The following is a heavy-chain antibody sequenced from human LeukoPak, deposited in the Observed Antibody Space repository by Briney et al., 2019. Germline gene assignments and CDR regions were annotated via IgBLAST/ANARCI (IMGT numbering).Heavy chain of an antibody. V-gene: IGHV3-53*01. D-gene: IGHD2-21*01. CDR1: GFTVSSNY. CDR2: IYSGGST. Sequence: GGSLRLSCAASGFTVSSNYMSWVRPAPGKGLEWVSVIYSGGSTYYADSVKGRFTISRDNSKNTLYLQMNSLRAEDTAVYYCARAHPYDPVAFDIWGQGTMVTVSS. CDR3: ARAHPYDPVAFDI. J-gene: IGHJ3*02.